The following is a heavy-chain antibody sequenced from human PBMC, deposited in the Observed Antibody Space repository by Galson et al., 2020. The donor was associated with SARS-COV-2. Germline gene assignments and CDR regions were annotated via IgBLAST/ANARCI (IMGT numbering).Heavy chain of an antibody. V-gene: IGHV4-31*03. CDR3: ARDQVLRYFDLTYYYYGMDV. D-gene: IGHD3-9*01. CDR1: GGSISSGGYY. Sequence: ASETLSLTCTVSGGSISSGGYYWSWIRQHPGKGLEWIGYIYYSGSTYYNPSLKSRVTISVDTSKNQFSLKLSSVTAADTAVYYCARDQVLRYFDLTYYYYGMDVWGQGNLVTVSS. J-gene: IGHJ6*02. CDR2: IYYSGST.